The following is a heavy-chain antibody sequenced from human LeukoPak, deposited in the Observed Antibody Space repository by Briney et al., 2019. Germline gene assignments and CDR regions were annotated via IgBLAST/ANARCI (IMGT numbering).Heavy chain of an antibody. V-gene: IGHV3-23*01. J-gene: IGHJ4*02. CDR1: GFTFSTYA. Sequence: GGSLRLSCAVSGFTFSTYAMTWVRQVPGKGLECVSVISGPGGNTYYADSVEGRFTISRDNSKNTLYLQMNSLRTEDTAVYYCATWPHGFDWLFQGYFDYWGQGTLVTVSS. D-gene: IGHD3-9*01. CDR3: ATWPHGFDWLFQGYFDY. CDR2: ISGPGGNT.